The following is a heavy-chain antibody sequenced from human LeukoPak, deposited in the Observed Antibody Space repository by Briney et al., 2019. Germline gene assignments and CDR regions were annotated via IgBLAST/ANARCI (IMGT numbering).Heavy chain of an antibody. CDR2: INHSGST. J-gene: IGHJ4*02. V-gene: IGHV4-34*01. Sequence: PSETLSLTCAVYGGSFSGYYWSWIRQPPGKGLEWIGEINHSGSTNYNPSLKSRVTISVDTSKNQFSLKLSSVTAADTAVYYCARGRDGLRYFDWLVKLDYWGQGTLVTVSS. D-gene: IGHD3-9*01. CDR1: GGSFSGYY. CDR3: ARGRDGLRYFDWLVKLDY.